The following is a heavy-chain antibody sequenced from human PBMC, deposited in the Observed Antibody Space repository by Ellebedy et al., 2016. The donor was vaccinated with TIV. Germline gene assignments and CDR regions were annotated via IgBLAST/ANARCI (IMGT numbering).Heavy chain of an antibody. CDR2: IHGDGGDT. Sequence: GESLKISXAASGLPLNTYAMGWVRQAPGKGLVWVSLIHGDGGDTTYADSGKGRFTISRDNAKNTLYLQMNNLRPEDTAVYYCARSSYPYYFDYWGQGTQVTVSS. J-gene: IGHJ4*02. V-gene: IGHV3-74*03. CDR1: GLPLNTYA. CDR3: ARSSYPYYFDY.